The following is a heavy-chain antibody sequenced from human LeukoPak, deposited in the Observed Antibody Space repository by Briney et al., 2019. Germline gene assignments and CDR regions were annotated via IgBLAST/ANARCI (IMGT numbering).Heavy chain of an antibody. Sequence: ASVKVSCKASGYTFTSYGISWVRQAPGQGLEWMGWISAYNGNTNYAQKLQGRVTMTTDTSTSTAYMELRSLRSDDTAVYYCARPPDGRDGYKYYYYYMDVWGKGTTVTVSS. V-gene: IGHV1-18*01. CDR2: ISAYNGNT. CDR1: GYTFTSYG. D-gene: IGHD5-24*01. CDR3: ARPPDGRDGYKYYYYYMDV. J-gene: IGHJ6*03.